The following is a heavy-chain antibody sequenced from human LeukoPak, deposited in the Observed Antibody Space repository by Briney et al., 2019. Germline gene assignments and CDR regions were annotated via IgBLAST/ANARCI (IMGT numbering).Heavy chain of an antibody. J-gene: IGHJ6*02. CDR3: ARELDYYGMDV. CDR2: ISSSSSYI. CDR1: GFTFSDYY. Sequence: GGSLRLSCAASGFTFSDYYMSWIRQAPGKGLEWVSYISSSSSYIYYADSVKGRFTISRDNAKNSLYLQMNSLRAEDTAVYYCARELDYYGMDVWGQGTTVTVSS. V-gene: IGHV3-11*06.